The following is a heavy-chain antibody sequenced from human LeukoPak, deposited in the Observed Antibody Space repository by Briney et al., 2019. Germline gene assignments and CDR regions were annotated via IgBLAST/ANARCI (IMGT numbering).Heavy chain of an antibody. Sequence: GGSRRLSVPAPGSGFSTYGMHWFGQVPGKGLVWVSRISPDGSSTAYADSVKGRFTISRDNAKNTLDVQMNSLRVEDTAVYYCARERGGGYDPIDSWGQGILVTVSS. D-gene: IGHD2-15*01. CDR1: GSGFSTYG. CDR2: ISPDGSST. CDR3: ARERGGGYDPIDS. V-gene: IGHV3-74*01. J-gene: IGHJ4*02.